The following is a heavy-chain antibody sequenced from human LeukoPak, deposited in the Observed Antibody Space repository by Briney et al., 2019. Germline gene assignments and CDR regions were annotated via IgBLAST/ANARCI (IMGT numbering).Heavy chain of an antibody. V-gene: IGHV1-3*01. D-gene: IGHD3-10*01. CDR2: INAGNGNT. CDR1: GYTFTSYA. J-gene: IGHJ4*02. CDR3: ARDSYMVRGVITFDPADY. Sequence: ASVKVSCKASGYTFTSYAMHWVRQAPGQRLEWMGWINAGNGNTKYSQKFQGRVTITRDTSASTAYMGLSSLRSDDTAVYYCARDSYMVRGVITFDPADYWGQGTLVTVSS.